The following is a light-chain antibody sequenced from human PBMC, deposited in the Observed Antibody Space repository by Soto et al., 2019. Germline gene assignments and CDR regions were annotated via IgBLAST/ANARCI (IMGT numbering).Light chain of an antibody. CDR3: QQYNNWWT. CDR2: GAS. J-gene: IGKJ1*01. V-gene: IGKV3-15*01. Sequence: EIVMTQSPATLSVSSGERATLSCRANQSVSSNLAWYQQKPGQAPRLLIYGASTRATGIPARFSGSGSGTEFTLTISSLQSEDFAVYYCQQYNNWWTFGQGTKVEIK. CDR1: QSVSSN.